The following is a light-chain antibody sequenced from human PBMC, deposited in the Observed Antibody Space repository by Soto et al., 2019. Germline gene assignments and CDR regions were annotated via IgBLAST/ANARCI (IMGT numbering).Light chain of an antibody. CDR2: GAS. Sequence: TFLPQSPGTLSVSPGEGATSSCRASRGVSANYLAWYQQKPGQAPTLLIYGASIRAAGIPDKFSGSGSGTDFTLTIRRLEPEDFAVYYCQQYGSSPRTFGQGTKVDSK. V-gene: IGKV3-20*01. J-gene: IGKJ1*01. CDR3: QQYGSSPRT. CDR1: RGVSANY.